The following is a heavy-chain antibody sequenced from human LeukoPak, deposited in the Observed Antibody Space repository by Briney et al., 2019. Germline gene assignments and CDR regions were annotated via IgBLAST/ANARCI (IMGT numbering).Heavy chain of an antibody. Sequence: SETLSLTCTVSGGSISSYYWSWIRQPPGKGLEWIGYIYDSGSTKYNPSLQSRVTISVDTSRNQFSLKLSSVTAADTAAYYCARRDLYSSDWDYWGQGTLVTVSS. CDR2: IYDSGST. D-gene: IGHD6-19*01. J-gene: IGHJ4*02. CDR3: ARRDLYSSDWDY. V-gene: IGHV4-59*08. CDR1: GGSISSYY.